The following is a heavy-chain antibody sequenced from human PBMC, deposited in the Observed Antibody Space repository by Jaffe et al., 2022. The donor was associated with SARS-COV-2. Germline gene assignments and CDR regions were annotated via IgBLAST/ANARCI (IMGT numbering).Heavy chain of an antibody. CDR2: INHSGST. CDR3: ARMISGRSSSSPGMDV. J-gene: IGHJ6*02. Sequence: QVQLQQWGAGLLKPSETLSLTCAVYGGSFSGYYWSWIRQPPGKGLEWIGEINHSGSTNYNPSLKSRVTISVDTSKNQFSLKLSSVTAADTAVYYCARMISGRSSSSPGMDVWGQGTTVTVSS. V-gene: IGHV4-34*01. D-gene: IGHD6-6*01. CDR1: GGSFSGYY.